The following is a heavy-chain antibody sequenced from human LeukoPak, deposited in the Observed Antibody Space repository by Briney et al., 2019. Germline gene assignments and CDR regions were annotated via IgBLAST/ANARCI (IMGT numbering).Heavy chain of an antibody. Sequence: PGGSLRLSCAASGFTFSSYSMNWVRQAPGKGLEWVSSISSSSSYIYYADSVKGRFTISRDNAKNSLYLQMNSLRAEDTAVYYCAKDPLYYGSGSYHWFDPWGQGTLVTVSS. CDR2: ISSSSSYI. CDR3: AKDPLYYGSGSYHWFDP. J-gene: IGHJ5*02. V-gene: IGHV3-21*01. CDR1: GFTFSSYS. D-gene: IGHD3-10*01.